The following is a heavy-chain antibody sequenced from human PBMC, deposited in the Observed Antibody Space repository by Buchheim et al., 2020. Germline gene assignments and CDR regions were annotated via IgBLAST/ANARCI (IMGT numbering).Heavy chain of an antibody. D-gene: IGHD6-19*01. CDR3: ARDERSGSSGWYAHTDPFDY. CDR2: MNPNSGNT. V-gene: IGHV1-8*01. CDR1: GYTFTSYD. Sequence: QVQLVQSGAEVKKPGASVKVSCKASGYTFTSYDINWVRQATGQGLEWMGWMNPNSGNTGYAQKFQGRVTMTRNTSISTAYMELSRLRADDTAVYYCARDERSGSSGWYAHTDPFDYWGQGTL. J-gene: IGHJ4*02.